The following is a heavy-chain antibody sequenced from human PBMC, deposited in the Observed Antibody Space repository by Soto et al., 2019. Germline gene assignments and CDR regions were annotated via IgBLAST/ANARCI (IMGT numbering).Heavy chain of an antibody. CDR1: GGTFSRYA. CDR2: IIPLFGTA. Sequence: QVQLVQSGAEVKKPGSSVKVSCKASGGTFSRYAISWVRQAPGQGLEWMGGIIPLFGTANYAQKFQGRVTITADEYTSTAYMELSSLRFEDTAVYYCARAIVGPTTTGWLDPWGQGTLVTVSS. J-gene: IGHJ5*02. V-gene: IGHV1-69*01. CDR3: ARAIVGPTTTGWLDP. D-gene: IGHD1-26*01.